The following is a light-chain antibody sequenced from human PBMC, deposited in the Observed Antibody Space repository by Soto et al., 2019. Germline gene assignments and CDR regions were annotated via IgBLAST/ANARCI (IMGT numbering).Light chain of an antibody. V-gene: IGKV1-39*01. CDR2: AAS. CDR3: QQSYSTPIT. Sequence: DIQMTQSPSSLSASVGDRVTITCRASQSISSYLNWYQQKPGKAPKLLIYAASSLQSGVPSRFSGSGSGTDFTITISSLQPEDFATYHCQQSYSTPITFGQGTRLEIK. CDR1: QSISSY. J-gene: IGKJ5*01.